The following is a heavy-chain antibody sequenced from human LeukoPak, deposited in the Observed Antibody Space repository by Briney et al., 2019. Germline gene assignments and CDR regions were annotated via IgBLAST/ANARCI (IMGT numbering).Heavy chain of an antibody. CDR3: ARGYDILTGYYIGSIDY. CDR2: IWYDGSNK. Sequence: GGSLRLSCAASGFTFSSYGMHWARQAPGKGLEWVAVIWYDGSNKYYADSVKGRFTISRDNSKNTLYLQMNSLRAEDTAVYYCARGYDILTGYYIGSIDYWGQGTLVTVS. CDR1: GFTFSSYG. V-gene: IGHV3-33*01. D-gene: IGHD3-9*01. J-gene: IGHJ4*02.